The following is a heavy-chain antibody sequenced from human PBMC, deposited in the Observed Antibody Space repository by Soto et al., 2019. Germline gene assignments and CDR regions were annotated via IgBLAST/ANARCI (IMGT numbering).Heavy chain of an antibody. CDR3: ATALYSSGWNNWFDP. CDR1: GYTLTELS. D-gene: IGHD6-19*01. J-gene: IGHJ5*02. Sequence: GASVKVSCKVSGYTLTELSMHWVRQAPGKGLEWMGGFDPEDGETIYAQKFQGRVTMTEDTSTDTAYMELSSLRSEDTAVYYCATALYSSGWNNWFDPWGQGTLVTVSS. CDR2: FDPEDGET. V-gene: IGHV1-24*01.